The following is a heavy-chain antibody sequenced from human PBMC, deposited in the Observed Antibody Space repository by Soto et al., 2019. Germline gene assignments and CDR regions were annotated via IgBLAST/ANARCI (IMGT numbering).Heavy chain of an antibody. D-gene: IGHD3-10*01. CDR3: TRDIGGKGAY. V-gene: IGHV3-74*01. J-gene: IGHJ4*02. Sequence: RLSCAASGFTFSSYWMHWVRQVPGKGLLWVSRIDEYGSTINYADSVKGRFTISRDNARNTLYLEMNSLRAEDTALYYCTRDIGGKGAYWGPGTLVTV. CDR1: GFTFSSYW. CDR2: IDEYGSTI.